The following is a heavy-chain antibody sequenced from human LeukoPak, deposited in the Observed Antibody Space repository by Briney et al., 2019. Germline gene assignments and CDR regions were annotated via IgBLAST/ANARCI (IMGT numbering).Heavy chain of an antibody. CDR3: ARGPRYSFY. CDR1: GFTLSSYA. Sequence: GGSLRLSCAASGFTLSSYAMSWVRQAPGKGLEWVSAISGSGGSTYYADSVKGRFTISRDNAKNSLYLQMNTLRDEDTAVYYCARGPRYSFYWGQGTLVSVSS. V-gene: IGHV3-23*01. D-gene: IGHD6-13*01. J-gene: IGHJ4*02. CDR2: ISGSGGST.